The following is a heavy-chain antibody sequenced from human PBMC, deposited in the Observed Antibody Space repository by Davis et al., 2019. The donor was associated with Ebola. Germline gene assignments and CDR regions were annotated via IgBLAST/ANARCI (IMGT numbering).Heavy chain of an antibody. CDR3: ARGGYCSGGSCLYYYCYVMDV. CDR2: ISRSSSYI. D-gene: IGHD2-15*01. J-gene: IGHJ6*02. Sequence: GESLKISCAASGFTFSSYSMNWVRQAPGKGLEWVSSISRSSSYIYYADSVKGRFTISRDNAKNSLYLQMNSLRAEDTAVYYCARGGYCSGGSCLYYYCYVMDVWGQGTTVTVSS. V-gene: IGHV3-21*01. CDR1: GFTFSSYS.